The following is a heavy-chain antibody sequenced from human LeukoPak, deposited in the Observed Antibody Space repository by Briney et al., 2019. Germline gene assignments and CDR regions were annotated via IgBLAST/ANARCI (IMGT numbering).Heavy chain of an antibody. V-gene: IGHV1-2*02. CDR1: GYTFTGYY. J-gene: IGHJ5*02. D-gene: IGHD6-13*01. CDR2: INPNSGGT. CDR3: ARPYGQQLVRENWFDP. Sequence: ASVKVSCKASGYTFTGYYMHWVRQPPGPGLELMGRINPNSGGTNYAQKFQSRVTMTRDTSISTAYMELSRLRSDDTAVYYCARPYGQQLVRENWFDPWGQGTLVTVSS.